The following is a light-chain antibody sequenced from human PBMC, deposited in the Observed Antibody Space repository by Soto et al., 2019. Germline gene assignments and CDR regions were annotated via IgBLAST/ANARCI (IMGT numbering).Light chain of an antibody. J-gene: IGKJ1*01. CDR1: QTINNN. V-gene: IGKV3-15*01. CDR2: GAS. CDR3: QQYNNWPQT. Sequence: EVGMTQAPATVSVSPGERVTLSCRGSQTINNNVAWYQLKDGQVPRLLIYGASTRATDIPARFSGSGSGTEFTITISSLQSDDFAEYHCQQYNNWPQTFGQGTKVDIK.